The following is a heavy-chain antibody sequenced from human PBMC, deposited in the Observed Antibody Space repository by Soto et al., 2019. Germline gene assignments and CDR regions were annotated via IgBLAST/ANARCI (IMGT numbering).Heavy chain of an antibody. CDR1: SGSISSGGYS. CDR3: ARAGGLGAVAVDY. Sequence: QLQLQESGSGLVKPSQTLSLTCAVSSGSISSGGYSWSWIRQPPGKGLEWIGYIYHRGSTYYNPSRKSRVTISVDRSKNQFSLKLSSVTAADTAVYYCARAGGLGAVAVDYWGQGTLVTVSS. D-gene: IGHD6-19*01. V-gene: IGHV4-30-2*01. J-gene: IGHJ4*02. CDR2: IYHRGST.